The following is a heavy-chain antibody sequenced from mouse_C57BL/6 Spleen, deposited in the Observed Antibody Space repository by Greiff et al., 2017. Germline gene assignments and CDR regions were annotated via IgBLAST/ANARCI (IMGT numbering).Heavy chain of an antibody. V-gene: IGHV1-82*01. J-gene: IGHJ2*01. Sequence: QVQLQQSGPELVKPGASVKISCKASGYAFSSSWMNWVKQRPGKGLEWIGRIYPGDGDTNYNGKFKGKATLTAGKSSSTAYMQLSSLTSEDSAVYFCARRDGFDYWGQGTTLTVSS. CDR3: ARRDGFDY. D-gene: IGHD2-3*01. CDR2: IYPGDGDT. CDR1: GYAFSSSW.